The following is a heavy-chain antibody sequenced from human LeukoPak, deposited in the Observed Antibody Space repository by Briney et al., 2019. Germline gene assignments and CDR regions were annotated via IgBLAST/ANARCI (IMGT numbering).Heavy chain of an antibody. D-gene: IGHD4-17*01. J-gene: IGHJ4*02. CDR3: ATSRDYGDPIDY. V-gene: IGHV3-74*01. Sequence: AGGSLRLSCAASGFTFSSYWMHWVRQAPGKGLVWVSRINSDGSSTSYADSVKGRFTISRDNAKNTLYLQMNSLRAEDTAVYYCATSRDYGDPIDYWGRGTLVTVSS. CDR2: INSDGSST. CDR1: GFTFSSYW.